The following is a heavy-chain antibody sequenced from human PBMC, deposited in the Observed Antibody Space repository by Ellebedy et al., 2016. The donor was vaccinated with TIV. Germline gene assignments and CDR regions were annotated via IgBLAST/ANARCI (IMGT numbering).Heavy chain of an antibody. CDR1: GGSISSYY. D-gene: IGHD6-19*01. V-gene: IGHV4-59*01. Sequence: SETLSLTCTVSGGSISSYYWSWIRQPPGKGLEWIGYIYYSGSSNYNPSLKSRVTISVDTSKNQFSLKLSSVTAVDTAVYYCARGSNGYYYGMDVWGQGTTVTVSS. CDR2: IYYSGSS. CDR3: ARGSNGYYYGMDV. J-gene: IGHJ6*02.